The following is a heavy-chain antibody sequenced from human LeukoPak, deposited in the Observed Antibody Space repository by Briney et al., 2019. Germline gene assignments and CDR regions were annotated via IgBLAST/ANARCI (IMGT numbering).Heavy chain of an antibody. CDR1: GLTFSSFD. V-gene: IGHV3-15*01. J-gene: IGHJ4*02. CDR2: IKSKTDGGTT. CDR3: GDLGDYRVG. D-gene: IGHD4-17*01. Sequence: GGSVRLSCAASGLTFSSFDMTWVRQAPGKGLEWVGRIKSKTDGGTTEYAAPVKGRFTISRDDSKSTLYLQMNSLKLEDTAVYFCGDLGDYRVGWGQGTLVAVSS.